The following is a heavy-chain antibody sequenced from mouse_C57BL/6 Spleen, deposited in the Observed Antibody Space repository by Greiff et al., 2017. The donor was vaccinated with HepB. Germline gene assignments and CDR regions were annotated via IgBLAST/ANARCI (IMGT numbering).Heavy chain of an antibody. D-gene: IGHD1-1*01. Sequence: EVHLVESGEGLVKPGGSLKLSCAASGFTFSSYAMSWVRQTPEKRLEWVAYISSGGDYIYYADTVKGRFTISRDNARNTLYLQMSSLKSEDTAMYYCTREGDYYYGSSRYYYAMDYWGQGTSVTVSS. CDR3: TREGDYYYGSSRYYYAMDY. CDR1: GFTFSSYA. V-gene: IGHV5-9-1*02. CDR2: ISSGGDYI. J-gene: IGHJ4*01.